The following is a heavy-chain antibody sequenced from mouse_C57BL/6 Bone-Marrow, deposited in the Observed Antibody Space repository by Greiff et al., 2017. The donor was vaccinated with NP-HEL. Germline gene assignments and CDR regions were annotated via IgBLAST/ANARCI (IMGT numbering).Heavy chain of an antibody. J-gene: IGHJ4*01. CDR3: ARSGYGYDGYAMDY. Sequence: QVHVKQPGTELVKPGASVKLSCKASGYTFTSYWMHWVKQRPGQGLEWIGNINPSNGGTNYNEKFKSKATLTVDKSSSTAYMQLSSLTSEDSAVYYCARSGYGYDGYAMDYWGQGTSVTVSS. CDR2: INPSNGGT. CDR1: GYTFTSYW. D-gene: IGHD2-2*01. V-gene: IGHV1-53*01.